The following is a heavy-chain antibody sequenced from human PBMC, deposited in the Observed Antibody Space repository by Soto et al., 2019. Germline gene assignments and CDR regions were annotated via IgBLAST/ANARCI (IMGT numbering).Heavy chain of an antibody. J-gene: IGHJ4*02. CDR2: ISYDGSNK. V-gene: IGHV3-30*18. Sequence: GGSLRLSCAASGFTFSSYGMHWVRQAPGKGLEWVAVISYDGSNKYYADSVKGRFTISRDNSKNTLYLQMNSLRAEDTAVYYCANGKLDPETLLYSGYDNFDYWGQGTLVTVSS. CDR1: GFTFSSYG. CDR3: ANGKLDPETLLYSGYDNFDY. D-gene: IGHD5-12*01.